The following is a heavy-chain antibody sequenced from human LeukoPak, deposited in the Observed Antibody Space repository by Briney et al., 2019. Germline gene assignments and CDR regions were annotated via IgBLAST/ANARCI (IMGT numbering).Heavy chain of an antibody. Sequence: SETLSLTCTVSGGSIGSSSYYWGWIRQPPGKGLEWIGNIYYSGSTYYNPSLKSRVTISLDTSKNQFSLKLSSVTAADTAVYYCARGSVGGTTYNDGDAFDIWGQGTMVTVSS. D-gene: IGHD1-7*01. CDR2: IYYSGST. CDR3: ARGSVGGTTYNDGDAFDI. J-gene: IGHJ3*02. CDR1: GGSIGSSSYY. V-gene: IGHV4-39*07.